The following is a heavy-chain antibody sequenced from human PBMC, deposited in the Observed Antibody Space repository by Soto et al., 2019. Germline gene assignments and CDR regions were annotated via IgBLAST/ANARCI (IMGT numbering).Heavy chain of an antibody. Sequence: EVQLGESGGGLVQPGGSLRLSCAASGFTFSSYWMHWVRQAPGKGLVWVSRINSDGSSTSYADSVKGRFTISRDNAKNTLYLQMNSLRAEDTAVYYCAREYAWAYGRLGPEYWGQGTLVTVSS. CDR3: AREYAWAYGRLGPEY. CDR1: GFTFSSYW. CDR2: INSDGSST. D-gene: IGHD2-8*01. V-gene: IGHV3-74*01. J-gene: IGHJ4*02.